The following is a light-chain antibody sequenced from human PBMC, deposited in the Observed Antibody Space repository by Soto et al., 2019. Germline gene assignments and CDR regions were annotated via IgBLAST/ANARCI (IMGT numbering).Light chain of an antibody. V-gene: IGLV1-40*01. CDR1: SSNVGPPDA. CDR2: DDD. Sequence: QSVLTQPPSVSGAPGQRVTISCTGLSSNVGPPDAVHWYQHLSGTIPRLLIYDDDIRPSGVPDRFSASKSGTSASLVIAGLQDEDEGDYYCQSYDSALNVYVFGTGTKVTVL. J-gene: IGLJ1*01. CDR3: QSYDSALNVYV.